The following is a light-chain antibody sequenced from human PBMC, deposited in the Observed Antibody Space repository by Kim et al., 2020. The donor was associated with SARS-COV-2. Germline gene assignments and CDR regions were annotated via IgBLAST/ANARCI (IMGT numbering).Light chain of an antibody. CDR2: SNN. V-gene: IGLV1-44*01. J-gene: IGLJ2*01. Sequence: GKRVTIACSGSSSNIGSNTVNWYQQLPGTAPKLLIYSNNQRPSGVPDRFSGSKSGTSASLAISALQSEDEADYYCAAWDDSLNGPVFGGGTQLTVL. CDR1: SSNIGSNT. CDR3: AAWDDSLNGPV.